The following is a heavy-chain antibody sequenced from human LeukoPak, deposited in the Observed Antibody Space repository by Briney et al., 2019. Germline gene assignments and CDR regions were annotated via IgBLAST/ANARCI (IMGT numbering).Heavy chain of an antibody. J-gene: IGHJ5*02. Sequence: SQTLSLTCTVSGGSISSGSYYWSWIRQPAGKGLEWIGRIYTSGSTNYNPSLKSRVTISVDTSKNQFSLKLSSVTAADTAVYYCARQYYYDSSGPTIWFDPWGQGTLVTVSS. CDR1: GGSISSGSYY. D-gene: IGHD3-22*01. V-gene: IGHV4-61*02. CDR2: IYTSGST. CDR3: ARQYYYDSSGPTIWFDP.